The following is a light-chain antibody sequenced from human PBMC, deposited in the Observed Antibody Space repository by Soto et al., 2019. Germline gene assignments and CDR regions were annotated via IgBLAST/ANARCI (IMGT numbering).Light chain of an antibody. CDR3: QQRSNWPRT. Sequence: EIVLTQSPATLSLSPGERATLSCRASQSIRSSLAWFQQRPAQAPRLLIYESSNRATGIPARFSGSGSGTDFTLTISSLEPEDFALYYCQQRSNWPRTFGQGTRVEIK. CDR1: QSIRSS. CDR2: ESS. V-gene: IGKV3-11*01. J-gene: IGKJ1*01.